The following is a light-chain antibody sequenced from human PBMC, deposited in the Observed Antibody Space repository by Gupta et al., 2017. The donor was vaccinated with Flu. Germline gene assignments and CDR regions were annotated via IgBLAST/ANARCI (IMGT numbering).Light chain of an antibody. V-gene: IGKV1-39*01. J-gene: IGKJ2*01. CDR3: QQSYNTPLYT. CDR2: AAS. CDR1: QSIVT. Sequence: IEMTQSPSSLSASVGDRVTITCRASQSIVTLNWYQQKPGKAHELLIYAASTLQSGVPSRFSGSGSGTDFSLTITSLQPEDFATYYCQQSYNTPLYTFGQGTKVEIK.